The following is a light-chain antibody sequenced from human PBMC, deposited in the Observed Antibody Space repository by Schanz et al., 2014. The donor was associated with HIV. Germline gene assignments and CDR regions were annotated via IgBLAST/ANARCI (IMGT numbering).Light chain of an antibody. CDR3: QQYDRSPQT. CDR1: QSISNY. V-gene: IGKV3-20*01. CDR2: DAS. Sequence: EIVLTQSPATLSLSPGERATLSCRASQSISNYLAWYQQKPGQAPRLLIYDASSRAPGIPDRFSGSGSGTDFTLTISRLEPEDFAVYFCQQYDRSPQTFGQGTQVEIK. J-gene: IGKJ1*01.